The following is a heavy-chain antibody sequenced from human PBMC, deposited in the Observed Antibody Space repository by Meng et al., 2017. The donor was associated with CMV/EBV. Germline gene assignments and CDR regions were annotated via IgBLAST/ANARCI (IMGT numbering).Heavy chain of an antibody. D-gene: IGHD2-2*01. CDR2: IYYSGST. CDR3: ARRTSRRAFDI. V-gene: IGHV4-59*01. Sequence: ESLRLSCTVSGGSISSYYWSWIRQPPGKGLEWIGYIYYSGSTNYNPSLKSRVTISVDTSKNQFSLKLSSVTAADTAVYYCARRTSRRAFDIWGQGTMVTVSS. CDR1: GGSISSYY. J-gene: IGHJ3*02.